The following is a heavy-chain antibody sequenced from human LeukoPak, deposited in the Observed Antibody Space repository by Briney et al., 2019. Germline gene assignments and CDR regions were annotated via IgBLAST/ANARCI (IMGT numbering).Heavy chain of an antibody. D-gene: IGHD3-22*01. CDR2: IYSGGST. CDR3: ASTPYYYDSSGYYGHHDY. V-gene: IGHV3-53*01. CDR1: GFTVSRNY. Sequence: PGGSLRLSCAASGFTVSRNYMSWVRQAPGKGLEWVSVIYSGGSTYYADSVKSRFTISRDNSKNTLYLQMNSLRAEDTAVYYCASTPYYYDSSGYYGHHDYWGQGTLVTVSS. J-gene: IGHJ4*02.